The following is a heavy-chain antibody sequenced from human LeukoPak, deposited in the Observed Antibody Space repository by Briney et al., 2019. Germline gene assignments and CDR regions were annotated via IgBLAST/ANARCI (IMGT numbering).Heavy chain of an antibody. CDR2: INPNSGGT. J-gene: IGHJ4*02. CDR3: ARIIGGSYDY. D-gene: IGHD1-26*01. Sequence: GASVKVSCKASGYTFTGYYMHWVRQAPGQGLEWMGWINPNSGGTNYAQKFQGRVTITRNTSISTAYMELSSLRSEDTAVYYCARIIGGSYDYWGQGTLVTVSS. CDR1: GYTFTGYY. V-gene: IGHV1-2*02.